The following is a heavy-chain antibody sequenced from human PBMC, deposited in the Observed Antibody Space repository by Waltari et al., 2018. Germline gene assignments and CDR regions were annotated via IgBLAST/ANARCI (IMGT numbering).Heavy chain of an antibody. Sequence: QLQLVQSGAEVKKPGSSLKVSCKAPGGPFSSHAISWVRPAPGQGLEWMGGIIPIYGTANYAQKFQGRVTITADESTSTAYMELSRLRSEDTAVYYCAREGVGATTDAFDIWGQGTMVTVSS. D-gene: IGHD1-26*01. CDR1: GGPFSSHA. V-gene: IGHV1-69*01. CDR3: AREGVGATTDAFDI. J-gene: IGHJ3*02. CDR2: IIPIYGTA.